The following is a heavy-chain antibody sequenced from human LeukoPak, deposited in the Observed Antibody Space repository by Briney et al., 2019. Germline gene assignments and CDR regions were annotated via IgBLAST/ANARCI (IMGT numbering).Heavy chain of an antibody. CDR2: ISGSGGST. CDR3: AKDQKVVPAANPYYYYYYMDV. V-gene: IGHV3-23*01. J-gene: IGHJ6*03. Sequence: GGSLRLSCAASGFTFSSYAMSRVRQAPGKGLEWVSAISGSGGSTYYADSVKGRFTISRDNSKNTLYLQMNSLRAEDTAVYYCAKDQKVVPAANPYYYYYYMDVWGKGTTVTVSS. D-gene: IGHD2-2*01. CDR1: GFTFSSYA.